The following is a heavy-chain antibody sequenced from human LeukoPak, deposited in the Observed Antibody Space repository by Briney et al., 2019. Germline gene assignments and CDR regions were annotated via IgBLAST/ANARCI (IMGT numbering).Heavy chain of an antibody. V-gene: IGHV6-1*01. CDR3: ARDTGAAISTFDI. D-gene: IGHD5-12*01. CDR2: TYYRSKWFY. Sequence: SQTLSLTCAISGDSVSSNSATWNWLRQSPSRGLEWLGRTYYRSKWFYDYAVSVKSRITVNPDTSKNQFSLQLNSVTPEDTAVYYYARDTGAAISTFDIWGQGTMVTVSS. J-gene: IGHJ3*02. CDR1: GDSVSSNSAT.